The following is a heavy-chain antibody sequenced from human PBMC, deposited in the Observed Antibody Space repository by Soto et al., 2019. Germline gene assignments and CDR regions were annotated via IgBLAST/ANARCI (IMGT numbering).Heavy chain of an antibody. CDR3: ARALYYYDNSGLAY. J-gene: IGHJ4*02. CDR2: INIYSGDA. V-gene: IGHV1-18*01. Sequence: QVRLEQSGPEVKKTGASVKVSCKASGYTFTSYGISWVRQAPGQGLEWMGWINIYSGDANYAQSCEDRVNMTRDTSTNTVYMEMRTLRSDDTAVYYCARALYYYDNSGLAYWGQGTLVTVSS. CDR1: GYTFTSYG. D-gene: IGHD3-22*01.